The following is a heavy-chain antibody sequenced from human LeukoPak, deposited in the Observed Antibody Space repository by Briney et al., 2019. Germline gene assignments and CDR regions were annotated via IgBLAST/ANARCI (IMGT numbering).Heavy chain of an antibody. CDR3: ARIPRIAVAGTED. CDR1: GYTFTGYY. V-gene: IGHV1-2*02. D-gene: IGHD6-19*01. J-gene: IGHJ4*02. Sequence: ASVKVSCKSSGYTFTGYYMHWVRQAPGQGLEWMGWINPNSGGTNYAQKFQGRVTMTRDTSISTAYMELSRPRSDDTAVYYCARIPRIAVAGTEDWGQGTLVTVSS. CDR2: INPNSGGT.